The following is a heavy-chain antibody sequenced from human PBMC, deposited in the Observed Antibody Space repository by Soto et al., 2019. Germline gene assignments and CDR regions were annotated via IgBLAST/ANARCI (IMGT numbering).Heavy chain of an antibody. J-gene: IGHJ4*02. CDR3: ARELGYSDSSALYS. D-gene: IGHD3-22*01. CDR2: INHSGTT. CDR1: GESFSGYY. Sequence: HVRLQQWGAGLLKPSETLSLICTVYGESFSGYYWTWIRQPPGKGLEWIGEINHSGTTNYNSSLKSRVAISVDTSKKQFSLKLNSVTAADTAVYYCARELGYSDSSALYSWGQGTLVTVSS. V-gene: IGHV4-34*01.